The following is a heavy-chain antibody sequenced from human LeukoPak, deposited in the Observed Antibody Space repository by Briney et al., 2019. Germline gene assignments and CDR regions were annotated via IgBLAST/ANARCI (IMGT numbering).Heavy chain of an antibody. J-gene: IGHJ5*02. D-gene: IGHD1-26*01. Sequence: SETLSLTCAVYGGSFSGYYWSWIRQPPGKGLEWIGEINHSGSTIYNPSLKSRVTISVDTSKNQFSLKLGSVTAADTAVYYCARALSEWERGPDGPYTHGSTWGQGTLVTVSS. CDR1: GGSFSGYY. CDR3: ARALSEWERGPDGPYTHGST. V-gene: IGHV4-34*01. CDR2: INHSGST.